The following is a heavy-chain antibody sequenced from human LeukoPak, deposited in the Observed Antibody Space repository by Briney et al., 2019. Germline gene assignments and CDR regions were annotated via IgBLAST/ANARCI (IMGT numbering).Heavy chain of an antibody. V-gene: IGHV3-21*04. J-gene: IGHJ3*02. CDR1: GITFSSYT. D-gene: IGHD3-22*01. Sequence: GGSLRLSCAASGITFSSYTMNWVHQAPGKGLEWVSFISTSSSYTYYADSVKGRFTISRDNAKNSLYLQMNSLRAEDTALYYCAKDICRITMIEGCAFDIWGQGTMVTVSS. CDR3: AKDICRITMIEGCAFDI. CDR2: ISTSSSYT.